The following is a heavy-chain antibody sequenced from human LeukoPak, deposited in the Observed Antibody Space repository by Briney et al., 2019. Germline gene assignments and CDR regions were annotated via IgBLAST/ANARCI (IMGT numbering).Heavy chain of an antibody. Sequence: QPGRSLRLSCAASAFTFSSYGMHWVRQAPGKGLEWVAVIWYDGSNKYYADSVKGRFTISRDNSKNTLYLQMNSLRAEDTAVYYCAKDHYYDSSGYLNWGQGTLVTVSS. V-gene: IGHV3-33*06. CDR2: IWYDGSNK. J-gene: IGHJ4*02. D-gene: IGHD3-22*01. CDR3: AKDHYYDSSGYLN. CDR1: AFTFSSYG.